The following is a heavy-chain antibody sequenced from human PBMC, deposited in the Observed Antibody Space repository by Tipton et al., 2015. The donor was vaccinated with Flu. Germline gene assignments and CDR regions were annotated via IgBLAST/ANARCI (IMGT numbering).Heavy chain of an antibody. J-gene: IGHJ4*02. D-gene: IGHD5-12*01. CDR3: AGAGYSGYDFGYYFDS. CDR2: IYTGGSS. Sequence: TLSLTCTVSGGSLSGYYWSWIRQPAVKGLEWIGRIYTGGSSYYNPSLKSRVTMSVDTSKNQFSLKLDSMTAADTAVYFCAGAGYSGYDFGYYFDSWGQGTLVTVST. V-gene: IGHV4-4*07. CDR1: GGSLSGYY.